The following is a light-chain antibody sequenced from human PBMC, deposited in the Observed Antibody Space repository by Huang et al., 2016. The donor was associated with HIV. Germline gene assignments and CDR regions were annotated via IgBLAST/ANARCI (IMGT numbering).Light chain of an antibody. V-gene: IGKV3-11*01. CDR3: QQRSNRPPLT. CDR2: DAS. J-gene: IGKJ4*01. Sequence: DIILTQSPATLSLSPGERATLSCRASQSVSSYLAWYQQKPGQAPRLLIYDASNRATGIPARFSGSGSGTDFTLTISSLEPEDCAVYYCQQRSNRPPLTFGGGTKVEIK. CDR1: QSVSSY.